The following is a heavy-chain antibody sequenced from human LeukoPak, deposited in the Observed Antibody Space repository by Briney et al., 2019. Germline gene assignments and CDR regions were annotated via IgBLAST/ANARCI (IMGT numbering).Heavy chain of an antibody. Sequence: PSETLSLTCAVYGGSFSGYYWSWIRQPPGKGLEWIGEINHSGSTNYNPSLKSRVTISVDTSKNQFSLKLSSVNAADTAVYYCARGGRIAAAGTGYFDYWGQGTLVTVSS. CDR3: ARGGRIAAAGTGYFDY. CDR2: INHSGST. CDR1: GGSFSGYY. V-gene: IGHV4-34*01. J-gene: IGHJ4*02. D-gene: IGHD6-13*01.